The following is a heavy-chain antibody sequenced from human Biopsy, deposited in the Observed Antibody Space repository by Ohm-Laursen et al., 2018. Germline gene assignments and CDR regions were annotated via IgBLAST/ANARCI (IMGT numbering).Heavy chain of an antibody. D-gene: IGHD1-26*01. J-gene: IGHJ3*01. CDR3: ARLNSGTYDASDL. Sequence: SLRLSCAASGFAFYLYEMNWVRQAPGKGMEWISYIYGGGNPVSYADSVKGRFTISRDNAHNSLYLHMNSLRAEDTAVYYCARLNSGTYDASDLWGQGTMVIVSS. CDR1: GFAFYLYE. CDR2: IYGGGNPV. V-gene: IGHV3-48*03.